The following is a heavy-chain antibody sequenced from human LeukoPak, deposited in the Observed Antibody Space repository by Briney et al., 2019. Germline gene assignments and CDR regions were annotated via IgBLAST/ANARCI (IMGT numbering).Heavy chain of an antibody. CDR1: GGYISSYF. CDR2: THDSGGT. D-gene: IGHD3-22*01. Sequence: SETLSPTCIDSGGYISSYFWSWIRKPPGKGLEWIGNTHDSGGTNFNPSLKSRVTISVDTSKSQFSLKLSSVTAADTAVYYCARHVGHYDGSGYYYDWYFDLWGRGTLVTVPS. CDR3: ARHVGHYDGSGYYYDWYFDL. J-gene: IGHJ2*01. V-gene: IGHV4-59*08.